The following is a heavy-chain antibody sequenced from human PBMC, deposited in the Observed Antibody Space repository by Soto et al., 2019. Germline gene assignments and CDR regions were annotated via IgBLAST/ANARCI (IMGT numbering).Heavy chain of an antibody. V-gene: IGHV3-49*05. D-gene: IGHD2-2*01. J-gene: IGHJ6*02. Sequence: EVQLVESGGGLVKPGRSLRLSCTASGFTFGDYAMSWFRQAPGKGLEWVGFIRSKAYGGTTEYAASVKGRFTISRDDSKSIAYLQMNSLKTEDTAVYYCTRDRGNEIVVVPAASKRGMDVWGQGTTVTVSS. CDR3: TRDRGNEIVVVPAASKRGMDV. CDR1: GFTFGDYA. CDR2: IRSKAYGGTT.